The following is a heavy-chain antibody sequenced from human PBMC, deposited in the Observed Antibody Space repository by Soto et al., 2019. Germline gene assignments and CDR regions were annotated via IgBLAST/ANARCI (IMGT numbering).Heavy chain of an antibody. V-gene: IGHV1-3*01. CDR1: GYTFTSYA. J-gene: IGHJ5*02. CDR2: INAGNGNT. CDR3: ARDWAAAGNFDP. Sequence: GASVKVSCKASGYTFTSYAMHWVRQAPGQRLEWMGWINAGNGNTKYSQKFQGRVTITRDTSASTAYMELSSLRSEDTAVYYCARDWAAAGNFDPWGQGTLVTVSS. D-gene: IGHD6-13*01.